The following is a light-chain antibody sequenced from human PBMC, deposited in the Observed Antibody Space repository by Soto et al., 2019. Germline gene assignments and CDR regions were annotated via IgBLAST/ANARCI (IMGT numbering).Light chain of an antibody. CDR3: QQYGSSPPIT. V-gene: IGKV3-20*01. Sequence: EIVLTQSPGTLSLSPGERATLSCRASQSVSSSYLAWYQQKPGQAPRLLIYGASSRATGIPDRFSGSGSGTDFTLTISRVEPEDFAVYYCQQYGSSPPITFGQGTRLEIK. CDR2: GAS. CDR1: QSVSSSY. J-gene: IGKJ5*01.